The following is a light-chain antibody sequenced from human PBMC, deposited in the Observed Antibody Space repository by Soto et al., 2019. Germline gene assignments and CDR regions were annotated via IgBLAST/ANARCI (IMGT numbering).Light chain of an antibody. J-gene: IGKJ4*01. CDR2: GAS. Sequence: EIVLTQSTGTLSVSPGERATLSCRASQSVGRNYLAWYQQKPGQAPRLLIYGASSRATGIPDRFSGSGSGIDFTLTISRLEPEDFAVYYCQQYASSPLTFGGGTKVEIK. CDR3: QQYASSPLT. V-gene: IGKV3-20*01. CDR1: QSVGRNY.